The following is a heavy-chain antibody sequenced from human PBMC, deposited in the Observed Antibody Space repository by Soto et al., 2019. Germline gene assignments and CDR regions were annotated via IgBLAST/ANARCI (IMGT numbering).Heavy chain of an antibody. J-gene: IGHJ4*02. Sequence: GGSLRLSCAASGFTFSNYWMSWVRQAPGKGLEWVANIKQDGSEKDYVDSVKGRFTISRDNAKNSLYLQMNSLSAEDMALYYCARDQAQLGWGVSVYWGQGTLVTVSS. CDR1: GFTFSNYW. CDR2: IKQDGSEK. D-gene: IGHD1-1*01. V-gene: IGHV3-7*03. CDR3: ARDQAQLGWGVSVY.